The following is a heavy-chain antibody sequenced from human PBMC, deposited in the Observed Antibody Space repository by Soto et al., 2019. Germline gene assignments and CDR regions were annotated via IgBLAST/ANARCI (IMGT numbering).Heavy chain of an antibody. CDR2: ISAYNGNT. CDR3: ARYVPLVGATGDEYFQH. V-gene: IGHV1-18*01. CDR1: GYTFTSYG. J-gene: IGHJ1*01. D-gene: IGHD1-26*01. Sequence: ASVKVSCKASGYTFTSYGISWVRQAPGQGLEWMGWISAYNGNTNYAQKLQGRVTMTTDTSTSTAYMELRSLRSDDTAVYYCARYVPLVGATGDEYFQHWGQGTLVTVSS.